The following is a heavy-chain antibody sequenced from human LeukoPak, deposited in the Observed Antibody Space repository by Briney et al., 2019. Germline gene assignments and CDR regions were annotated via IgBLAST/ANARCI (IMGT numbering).Heavy chain of an antibody. CDR3: ARVDYGSGSYRFDP. CDR2: IYYSGST. Sequence: SETLSLTCTVSGGSISSYYWSWIRQPPGKGLEWIGYIYYSGSTNYNPSLKSRVTISVDTSKNQFSLKLSSVTAADTAVYYCARVDYGSGSYRFDPWGQGTLVTVSS. J-gene: IGHJ5*02. CDR1: GGSISSYY. D-gene: IGHD3-10*01. V-gene: IGHV4-59*01.